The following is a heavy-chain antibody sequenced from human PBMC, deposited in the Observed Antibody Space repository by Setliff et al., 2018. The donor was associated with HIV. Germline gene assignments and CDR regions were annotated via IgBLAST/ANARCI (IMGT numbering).Heavy chain of an antibody. CDR2: ISPNFGHT. D-gene: IGHD6-19*01. J-gene: IGHJ6*02. CDR3: ARLGSGWSDSYYYAMDI. CDR1: GYTFTTYG. V-gene: IGHV1-18*04. Sequence: ASVKVSCKASGYTFTTYGISWVRQAPGHGLEWMGWISPNFGHTKYAQKFLDRVSMTIDTATSRAYMELRSLRSDDTAVYFCARLGSGWSDSYYYAMDIWGQGTTVTVSS.